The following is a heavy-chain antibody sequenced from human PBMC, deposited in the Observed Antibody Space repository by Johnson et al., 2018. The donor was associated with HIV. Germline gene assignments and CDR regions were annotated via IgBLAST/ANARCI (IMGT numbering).Heavy chain of an antibody. J-gene: IGHJ3*02. V-gene: IGHV3-7*01. CDR1: GFTFSSYW. D-gene: IGHD1-26*01. CDR2: IKQDGSEK. Sequence: VLLVESGGGVVQPGRSLRLSCAASGFTFSSYWMSWVRQAPGKGLEWVANIKQDGSEKYYVDSVKGRFTISRDNAKNSLYLQMNSLRAEDTAVYYCARVQSLQWELLDGDAFDIWGQGTMVTVSS. CDR3: ARVQSLQWELLDGDAFDI.